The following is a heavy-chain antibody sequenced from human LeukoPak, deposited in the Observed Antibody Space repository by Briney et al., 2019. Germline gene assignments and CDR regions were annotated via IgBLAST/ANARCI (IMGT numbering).Heavy chain of an antibody. D-gene: IGHD4-23*01. Sequence: SETLSFTCTVSGGSITTYYWSWIRQPPGQGLEWIGFGSNSGNTNYNPSLKSRVTISVDRSKSQFSLKLTSVTAADTAMYYCAGGPKLPHLDFWGLGTLVTVSS. J-gene: IGHJ4*01. CDR3: AGGPKLPHLDF. CDR2: GSNSGNT. V-gene: IGHV4-59*01. CDR1: GGSITTYY.